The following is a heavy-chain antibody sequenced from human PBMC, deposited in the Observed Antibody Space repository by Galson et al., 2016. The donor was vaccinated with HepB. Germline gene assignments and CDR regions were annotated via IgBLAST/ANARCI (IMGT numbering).Heavy chain of an antibody. J-gene: IGHJ4*02. CDR3: ARGMTTVTTDY. Sequence: ETLSLTCTVSGGSISRSSYYWGWFRQPPGKGLEWIGTFYYSGRTYYKPSLKSRVTISVDASKNQFSLKMTSVTTADTAVHYCARGMTTVTTDYWGQGTLVTVSS. D-gene: IGHD4-17*01. CDR2: FYYSGRT. V-gene: IGHV4-39*01. CDR1: GGSISRSSYY.